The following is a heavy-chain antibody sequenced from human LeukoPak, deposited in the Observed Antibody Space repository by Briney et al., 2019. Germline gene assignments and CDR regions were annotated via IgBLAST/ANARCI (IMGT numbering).Heavy chain of an antibody. Sequence: GGSLRLSCAASGFTFSSYGMHWVRQAPGKGLEWVAFIRYDGSNKYYADSVKGRFTISRDNYKNTLYLQMNSLRAEDTAVYYCAKTLLWFGESGYYYMDVWGKGTTVTVSS. CDR2: IRYDGSNK. J-gene: IGHJ6*03. CDR3: AKTLLWFGESGYYYMDV. D-gene: IGHD3-10*01. CDR1: GFTFSSYG. V-gene: IGHV3-30*02.